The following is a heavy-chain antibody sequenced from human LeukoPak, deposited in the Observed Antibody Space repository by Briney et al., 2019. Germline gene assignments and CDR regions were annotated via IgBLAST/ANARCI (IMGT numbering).Heavy chain of an antibody. D-gene: IGHD2/OR15-2a*01. CDR3: ARDKVSVIPALDY. Sequence: GGSLRLSCAASGSPFSSYWMSWVRQAPGKGLEWVANIRHDGSETYYVDSLRGRFTISRDNAKNLVYLQMNSLRAEDTALYFCARDKVSVIPALDYWGQGTLVIVSS. J-gene: IGHJ4*02. CDR2: IRHDGSET. V-gene: IGHV3-7*01. CDR1: GSPFSSYW.